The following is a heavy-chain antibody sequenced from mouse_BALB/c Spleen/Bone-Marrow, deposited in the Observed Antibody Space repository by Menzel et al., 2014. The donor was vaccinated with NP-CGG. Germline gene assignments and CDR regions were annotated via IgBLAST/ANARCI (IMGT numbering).Heavy chain of an antibody. V-gene: IGHV4-1*02. J-gene: IGHJ3*01. Sequence: EVKLMESGGGLVQPGGSLKLSCAASGFDFSRYWMSWVRQAPGKGLEWIGEINPDSSTISYTPSLKGKFIISRDNAKNTLYLQMSKVRSEDTALYYCEGLGYYGGFAYWGQGTLVTVSA. CDR1: GFDFSRYW. D-gene: IGHD2-3*01. CDR2: INPDSSTI. CDR3: EGLGYYGGFAY.